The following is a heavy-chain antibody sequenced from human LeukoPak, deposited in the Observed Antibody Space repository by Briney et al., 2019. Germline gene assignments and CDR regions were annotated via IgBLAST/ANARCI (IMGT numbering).Heavy chain of an antibody. J-gene: IGHJ4*02. D-gene: IGHD3-9*01. Sequence: SETLSLTCTVSGGSICSNSYYWGWIRQPPGKGLEWIGSIYYSGSTNYNPSLKSRVTISVDMSKNQFSLKLSSVTAADTAVYYCARLRYFDWLLWDWGQGTLVTVSS. V-gene: IGHV4-39*07. CDR1: GGSICSNSYY. CDR3: ARLRYFDWLLWD. CDR2: IYYSGST.